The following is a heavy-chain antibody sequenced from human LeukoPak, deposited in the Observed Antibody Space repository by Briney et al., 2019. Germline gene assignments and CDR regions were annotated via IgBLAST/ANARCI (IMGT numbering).Heavy chain of an antibody. Sequence: SETLSLTCTVSGGSISSYYWSWIRQPPGKGLEWIGYIYYSGSTNYNPSLKSRVTISVDTSKNQFSLKLSSVTAADTAVYYCARAQPYYYGSGSYSSLFDYWGQGTLVTVSS. D-gene: IGHD3-10*01. CDR2: IYYSGST. V-gene: IGHV4-59*08. CDR3: ARAQPYYYGSGSYSSLFDY. J-gene: IGHJ4*02. CDR1: GGSISSYY.